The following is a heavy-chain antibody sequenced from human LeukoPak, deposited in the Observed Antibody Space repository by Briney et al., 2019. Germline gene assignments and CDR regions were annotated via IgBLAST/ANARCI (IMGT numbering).Heavy chain of an antibody. CDR2: ISGSGGST. J-gene: IGHJ4*02. CDR1: GFTFSVYV. Sequence: GGSLRLSCGASGFTFSVYVMDWVRQAPGKGLEWVSAISGSGGSTYYADSVKGLFTISRDNSKNTLYLQMNSLRAEDTAVYYCAKGNQAHLDYWGQGTLVTVSS. V-gene: IGHV3-23*01. CDR3: AKGNQAHLDY.